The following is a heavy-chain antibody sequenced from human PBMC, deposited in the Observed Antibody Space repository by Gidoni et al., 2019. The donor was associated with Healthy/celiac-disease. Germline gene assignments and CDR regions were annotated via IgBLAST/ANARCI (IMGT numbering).Heavy chain of an antibody. CDR2: IYHSGST. CDR1: GYSISSGYY. D-gene: IGHD2-2*01. J-gene: IGHJ6*03. CDR3: ARTPGGVVVPAARVYDYYMDV. V-gene: IGHV4-38-2*01. Sequence: QLHLQESGLGLVTHSETLSLTCAVSGYSISSGYYWGWIRKPPGKWLEWIGSIYHSGSTYYNPSLKSRVTISVDTSKNQFSLKLSSVTAADTAVYYCARTPGGVVVPAARVYDYYMDVWGKGTTVTVSS.